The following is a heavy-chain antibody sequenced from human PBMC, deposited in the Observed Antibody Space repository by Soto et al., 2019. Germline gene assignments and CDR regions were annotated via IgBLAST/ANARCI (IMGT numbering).Heavy chain of an antibody. J-gene: IGHJ4*02. CDR3: ATRTVLRFLEWLPRVDYFDY. CDR1: GYTLTELS. V-gene: IGHV1-24*01. CDR2: FDPEDGET. Sequence: GASVKVSCKVSGYTLTELSMHWVRQAPGKGLEWMGGFDPEDGETIYAQKFQGRVTMTEDTSTDTAYMELSSLKSEDTAVYYCATRTVLRFLEWLPRVDYFDYWGQGTLVTVCS. D-gene: IGHD3-3*01.